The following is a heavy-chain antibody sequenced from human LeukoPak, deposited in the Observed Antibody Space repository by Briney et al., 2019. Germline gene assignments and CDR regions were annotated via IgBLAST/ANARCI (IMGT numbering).Heavy chain of an antibody. CDR3: ASHRGSYRGSFDY. CDR2: IYYSGST. V-gene: IGHV4-59*11. D-gene: IGHD1-26*01. CDR1: GGSISSHY. J-gene: IGHJ4*02. Sequence: SETLSLTCTVSGGSISSHYWSWIRQPPGKGLEWIGYIYYSGSTNYNPSLKSRVTISVDTSKNQSSLKLSSVTAADTAVYYCASHRGSYRGSFDYWGQGTLVTVSS.